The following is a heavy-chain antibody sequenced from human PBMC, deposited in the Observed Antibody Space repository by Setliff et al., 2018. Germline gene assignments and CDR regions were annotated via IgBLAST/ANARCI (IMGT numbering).Heavy chain of an antibody. Sequence: ASVKVSCKASGYTFTSYGISWVRQAPGQGLEWMGWISAYNGNTNYAQKLQGRVTMTTDTSTSTAYTELSSLRSEDTAVYYCARHSYSYGYNLKYYFDYWGQGTLVTVSS. CDR3: ARHSYSYGYNLKYYFDY. V-gene: IGHV1-18*01. J-gene: IGHJ4*02. CDR2: ISAYNGNT. D-gene: IGHD5-18*01. CDR1: GYTFTSYG.